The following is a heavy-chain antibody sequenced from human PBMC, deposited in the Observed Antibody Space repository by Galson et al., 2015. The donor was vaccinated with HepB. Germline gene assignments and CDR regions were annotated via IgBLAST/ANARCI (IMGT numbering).Heavy chain of an antibody. J-gene: IGHJ2*01. V-gene: IGHV4-39*01. Sequence: ETLSLTCTVSGGSISNNIYYWGWIRQPPGKGLEWIGSFSYSGNTYNNPALESRLTISVDTSKNQFSLKLRSATAADTAVYYCARHLYCSGGSCYSRVLWYFDLWGHGTQVTVSS. CDR1: GGSISNNIYY. D-gene: IGHD2-15*01. CDR3: ARHLYCSGGSCYSRVLWYFDL. CDR2: FSYSGNT.